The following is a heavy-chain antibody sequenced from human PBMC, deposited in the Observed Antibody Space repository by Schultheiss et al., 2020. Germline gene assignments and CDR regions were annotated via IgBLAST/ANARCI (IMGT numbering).Heavy chain of an antibody. V-gene: IGHV3-11*01. J-gene: IGHJ6*02. CDR3: ARGIAVAGSGVLYYYYYGMDL. D-gene: IGHD6-19*01. CDR1: GFTFSDYY. CDR2: ISSSGSTI. Sequence: GGSMRLSCAASGFTFSDYYMSWIRQAPGKGLEWVSYISSSGSTIYYADSVKGRFTISRDNAKNSLYLQMNSLRAEDTAVYYCARGIAVAGSGVLYYYYYGMDLWGQVATVNVSS.